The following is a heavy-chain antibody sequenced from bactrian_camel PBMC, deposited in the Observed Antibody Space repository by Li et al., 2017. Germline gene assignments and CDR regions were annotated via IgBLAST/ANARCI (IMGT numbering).Heavy chain of an antibody. D-gene: IGHD1*01. CDR3: EADDPSDYRCPAPL. J-gene: IGHJ4*01. Sequence: HVQLVESGGGSVQAGGSLRLSCAVSGNIISRNCMYWKRQAPGKGRKEREDVSVIERNGRTRYSDSVKGRFTVSQDNAKNAVYLQMNSLKPEDTATYYCEADDPSDYRCPAPLWGQGTQVTVS. V-gene: IGHV3S53*01. CDR2: IERNGRT. CDR1: GNIISRNC.